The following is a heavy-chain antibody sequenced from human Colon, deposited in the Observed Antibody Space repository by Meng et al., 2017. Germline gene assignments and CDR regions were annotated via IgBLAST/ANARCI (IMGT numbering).Heavy chain of an antibody. J-gene: IGHJ4*02. V-gene: IGHV3-23*04. Sequence: VQLVGAGGGLVQPGGSLRLSCAASGFTFSSYGMNWVRQAPGKGLEWVSAISDGGSRTYHADSVKGRFTISRDNSKNTLYLQMNSLRAEDTAIYYCAKEIASRRPFDYWGQGTLVTVSS. CDR1: GFTFSSYG. CDR3: AKEIASRRPFDY. CDR2: ISDGGSRT. D-gene: IGHD6-6*01.